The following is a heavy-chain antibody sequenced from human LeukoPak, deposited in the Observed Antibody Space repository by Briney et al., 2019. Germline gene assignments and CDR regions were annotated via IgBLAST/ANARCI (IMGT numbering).Heavy chain of an antibody. D-gene: IGHD1-26*01. CDR3: AKDRTVGASYWCFDL. Sequence: GGSLRLSCAASGVTLSSYAMSWARQAPGKGLEWVSGISSSGSGGNTYYADSVKGRFTISRDSSKNTLFLHMNTLRAEDTAIYYCAKDRTVGASYWCFDLWGRGTLVTVSS. J-gene: IGHJ2*01. CDR2: ISSSGSGGNT. CDR1: GVTLSSYA. V-gene: IGHV3-23*01.